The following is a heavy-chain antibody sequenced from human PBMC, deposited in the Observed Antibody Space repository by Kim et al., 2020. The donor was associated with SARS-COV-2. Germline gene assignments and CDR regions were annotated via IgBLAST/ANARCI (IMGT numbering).Heavy chain of an antibody. CDR3: ATVMRDGPLEY. V-gene: IGHV1-69*06. CDR2: ITPPIGTP. Sequence: SVKVSCKASGGLYPVSWLRQAPGQRFEWMGGITPPIGTPNYVQRFQDRLTISADISTSTYYMELKRLRSEDTAIYFCATVMRDGPLEYWGQGTLVTVSS. CDR1: GGLYP. J-gene: IGHJ4*02. D-gene: IGHD1-1*01.